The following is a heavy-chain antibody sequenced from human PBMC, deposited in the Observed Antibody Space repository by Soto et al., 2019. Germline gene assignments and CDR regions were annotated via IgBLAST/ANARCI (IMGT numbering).Heavy chain of an antibody. J-gene: IGHJ6*02. D-gene: IGHD6-6*01. CDR3: ARGGSSSDNGMDV. CDR1: GFSFSTYS. V-gene: IGHV3-48*02. CDR2: ISSRSYTI. Sequence: EVQLVESGGGLVQPGGSLRLSCAASGFSFSTYSMNWVRQAPGKGLEWVSYISSRSYTIYYVDSVKGRFTISRDNAKNSPYLQLNSLRDEDTAVYYCARGGSSSDNGMDVWGHGTTVTVSS.